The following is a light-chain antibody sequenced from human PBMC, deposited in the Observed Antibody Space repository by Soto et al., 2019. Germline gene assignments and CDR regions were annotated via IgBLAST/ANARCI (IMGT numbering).Light chain of an antibody. J-gene: IGKJ1*01. Sequence: DIQMTQSPSTLSASVGDRVTITFRASQSIDNWLAWYQQKPGKAPMLLIYDASSLEGGVPSRFSGSGSETEFTLTISSLQPDDFATYYCQQYKSYRTFGQGTKVDIK. V-gene: IGKV1-5*01. CDR3: QQYKSYRT. CDR1: QSIDNW. CDR2: DAS.